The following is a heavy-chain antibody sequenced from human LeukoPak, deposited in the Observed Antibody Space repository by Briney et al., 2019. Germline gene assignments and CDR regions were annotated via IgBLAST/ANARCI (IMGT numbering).Heavy chain of an antibody. Sequence: PSETLSLTCTVSGGSISYYYWSWIRQPPGRGLEWIGYIYYSGNTNYNPSLESRVTISVDMSKNQFSLKLTSVTAADTAVYYCARGTSVSGADFDYWGQGTLVTVSS. V-gene: IGHV4-59*08. CDR1: GGSISYYY. J-gene: IGHJ4*02. D-gene: IGHD5/OR15-5a*01. CDR3: ARGTSVSGADFDY. CDR2: IYYSGNT.